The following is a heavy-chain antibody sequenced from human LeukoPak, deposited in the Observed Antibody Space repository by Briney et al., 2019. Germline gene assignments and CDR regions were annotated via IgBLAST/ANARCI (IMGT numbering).Heavy chain of an antibody. CDR1: GGSMSSYF. CDR3: ARGGSSWYADS. Sequence: SETLSLTCTVSGGSMSSYFWSWIRQPPGKGLERIGYIYHSGSTFYNPSLKSRVTMSVDTSKNHFSLKVTSVTAADTAVYYCARGGSSWYADSWGPGTLVTVSS. V-gene: IGHV4-59*01. CDR2: IYHSGST. J-gene: IGHJ4*02. D-gene: IGHD6-13*01.